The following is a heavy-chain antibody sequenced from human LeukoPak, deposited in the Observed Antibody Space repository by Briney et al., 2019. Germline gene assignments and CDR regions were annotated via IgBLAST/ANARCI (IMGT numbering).Heavy chain of an antibody. J-gene: IGHJ4*02. D-gene: IGHD3-10*01. CDR2: IQSGGNT. Sequence: SGGSLRHPCAPSGFTHSTPYMSWARQPPGRGLEWVSGIQSGGNTYYTDSMEGRFTISRDNSKNALYLQMDSLRAEDTAVYFCARGAAGRGSNYWGQGTQVTVSS. CDR3: ARGAAGRGSNY. V-gene: IGHV3-66*01. CDR1: GFTHSTPY.